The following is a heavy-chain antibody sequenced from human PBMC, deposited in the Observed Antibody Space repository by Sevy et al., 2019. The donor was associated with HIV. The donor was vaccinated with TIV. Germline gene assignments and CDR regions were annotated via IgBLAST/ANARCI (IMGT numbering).Heavy chain of an antibody. CDR1: GFTVSSNY. Sequence: GGSLRLSCAASGFTVSSNYMSWVRQAPGKGLEWVSYISSSSSTIYYADSVKGRFTISRDNAKNSLYLQMNSLRDEDTAVYYCARVSLGLGYYYYYMDVWGKGTTVTVSS. CDR3: ARVSLGLGYYYYYMDV. V-gene: IGHV3-48*02. D-gene: IGHD3-16*01. CDR2: ISSSSSTI. J-gene: IGHJ6*03.